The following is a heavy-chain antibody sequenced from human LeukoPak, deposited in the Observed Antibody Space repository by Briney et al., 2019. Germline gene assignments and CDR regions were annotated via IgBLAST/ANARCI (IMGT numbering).Heavy chain of an antibody. CDR1: GFIFSDYY. CDR2: ITNIDSSK. V-gene: IGHV3-11*04. CDR3: ARDWSDGFDY. Sequence: PGGSLRLSCAASGFIFSDYYMTWIRQAPGKGLEWISYITNIDSSKKYADSVTGRFTISRDNAKNSVYLQMNSLRAEDTAVYYCARDWSDGFDYWGQGTLVTVSS. D-gene: IGHD3-3*01. J-gene: IGHJ4*02.